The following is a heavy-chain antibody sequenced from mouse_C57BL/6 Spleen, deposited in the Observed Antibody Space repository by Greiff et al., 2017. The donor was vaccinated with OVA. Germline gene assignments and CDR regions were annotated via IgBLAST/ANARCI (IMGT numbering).Heavy chain of an antibody. CDR2: IYPGDGDT. D-gene: IGHD2-5*01. J-gene: IGHJ1*03. CDR1: GYAFSSSW. Sequence: QVQLQQSGPELVKPGASVKISCKASGYAFSSSWMNWVKQRPGKGLEWIGRIYPGDGDTNYNGKFKGKATLTADKSSSTAYMQLSSLTSENSAVYCCARYYYSKGDWDLDDWGTGTTVTVSS. CDR3: ARYYYSKGDWDLDD. V-gene: IGHV1-82*01.